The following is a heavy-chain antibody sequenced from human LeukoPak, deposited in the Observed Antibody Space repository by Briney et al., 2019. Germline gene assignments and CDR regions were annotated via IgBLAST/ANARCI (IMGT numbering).Heavy chain of an antibody. D-gene: IGHD3-22*01. V-gene: IGHV4-34*01. CDR2: INHSGST. CDR3: ARRRYDASGYYPSRGRYFDY. CDR1: GGSFSGYY. Sequence: PSETLSLTCAVYGGSFSGYYWSWIRQPLGKGLEWIGEINHSGSTNYNPSLKSRVTISVDTSKNQFSLKLSSVTAADTAVYYCARRRYDASGYYPSRGRYFDYWGQGTLATVSS. J-gene: IGHJ4*02.